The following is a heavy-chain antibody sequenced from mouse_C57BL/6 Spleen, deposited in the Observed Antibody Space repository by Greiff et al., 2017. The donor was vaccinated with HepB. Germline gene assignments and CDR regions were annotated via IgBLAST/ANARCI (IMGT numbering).Heavy chain of an antibody. D-gene: IGHD1-1*01. Sequence: VQLQQSGPGLVAPSQSLSITCTVSGFSLTSYAISWVRQPPGKGLEWLGVIWTGGGTNYNSALKSRLSISKDNSKSQVFLKMSSLQTDDTAKYYCARVTEVVPGYFDVWGTGTTVTVSS. CDR2: IWTGGGT. J-gene: IGHJ1*03. V-gene: IGHV2-9-1*01. CDR3: ARVTEVVPGYFDV. CDR1: GFSLTSYA.